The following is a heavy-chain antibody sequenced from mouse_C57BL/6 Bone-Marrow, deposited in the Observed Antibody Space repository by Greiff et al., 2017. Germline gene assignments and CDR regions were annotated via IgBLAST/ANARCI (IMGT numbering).Heavy chain of an antibody. CDR2: IWWDDDK. CDR1: GFSLSTFGMG. V-gene: IGHV8-8*01. Sequence: QVTLKESGPGILQPSQTLSLTCSFSGFSLSTFGMGVGWIRQPSGKGLEWLAHIWWDDDKYYNPALKSRLTISKDTSKNQVFLKLANVDTADTATYYCARIAHYYGSTHYAMDYWGQGTSVTVSS. CDR3: ARIAHYYGSTHYAMDY. D-gene: IGHD1-1*01. J-gene: IGHJ4*01.